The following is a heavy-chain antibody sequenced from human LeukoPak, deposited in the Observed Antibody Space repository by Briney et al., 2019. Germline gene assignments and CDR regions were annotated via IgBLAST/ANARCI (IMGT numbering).Heavy chain of an antibody. V-gene: IGHV1-18*04. Sequence: ASVKVSCKASGYTFTSYGISWVRQAPGQGLEWMGWISAYNGNTNYAQKLQGRVTMTTDTSTSTAYMEPRSLRSDDTAVYYCARDALPYCSSTSCRDDAFDIWGQGTMVTVSS. CDR3: ARDALPYCSSTSCRDDAFDI. J-gene: IGHJ3*02. CDR1: GYTFTSYG. D-gene: IGHD2-2*01. CDR2: ISAYNGNT.